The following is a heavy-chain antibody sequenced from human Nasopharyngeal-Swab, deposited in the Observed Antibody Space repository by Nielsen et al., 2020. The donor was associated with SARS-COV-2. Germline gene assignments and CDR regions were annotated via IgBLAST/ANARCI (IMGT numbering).Heavy chain of an antibody. CDR2: ISGSGGST. CDR3: AKDDPGFTPDYSNYGV. CDR1: GFTFSSYA. D-gene: IGHD4-11*01. Sequence: GESLKISCAASGFTFSSYAMSWVRQAPGKGLEWVSAISGSGGSTYYADSVKGRFTISRDNSKNTLYLQMNSLRAEGTAVYYCAKDDPGFTPDYSNYGVWGQGTLVTVSS. J-gene: IGHJ4*02. V-gene: IGHV3-23*01.